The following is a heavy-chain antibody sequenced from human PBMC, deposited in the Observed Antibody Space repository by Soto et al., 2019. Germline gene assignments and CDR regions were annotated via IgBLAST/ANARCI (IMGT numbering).Heavy chain of an antibody. CDR2: ISYDGGNQ. J-gene: IGHJ4*02. V-gene: IGHV3-30-3*01. CDR3: ARGPITQTSFIDH. CDR1: GFTFSSYP. Sequence: GGSLRLSCEASGFTFSSYPMHWVRQAPGKGLEWGTVISYDGGNQYYADSVKGRFTISRDNSKDTLYLQMHSLRSDDTAVYFCARGPITQTSFIDHWGLGTLLPVSS. D-gene: IGHD1-20*01.